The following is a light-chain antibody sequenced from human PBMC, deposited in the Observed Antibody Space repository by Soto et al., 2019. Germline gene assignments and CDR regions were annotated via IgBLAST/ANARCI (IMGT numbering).Light chain of an antibody. J-gene: IGKJ4*01. V-gene: IGKV1-12*01. CDR3: QQANSFPPLT. CDR1: QGINSW. Sequence: DIQMTQSPSSVSASVGDRVTITCRASQGINSWLAWYQQQPGKAPKLLIYGASSLQSGVPSRFSGSGSGTDFTLTINSLQPEDFATYYCQQANSFPPLTFGGGTKVEIK. CDR2: GAS.